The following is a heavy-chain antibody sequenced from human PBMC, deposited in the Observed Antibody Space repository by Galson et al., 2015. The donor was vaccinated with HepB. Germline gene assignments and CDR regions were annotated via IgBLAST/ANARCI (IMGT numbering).Heavy chain of an antibody. Sequence: SVKVSCKVSGYTLTELSMHWVRQAPGKGLEWKGGFDPEDGETIYAQKFQGRVTMTEDTSTDTAYMELSSLRSEDTAVYYCATGREYYGPPFDYWGQGTLVTVSS. CDR3: ATGREYYGPPFDY. D-gene: IGHD3-10*01. J-gene: IGHJ4*02. CDR1: GYTLTELS. V-gene: IGHV1-24*01. CDR2: FDPEDGET.